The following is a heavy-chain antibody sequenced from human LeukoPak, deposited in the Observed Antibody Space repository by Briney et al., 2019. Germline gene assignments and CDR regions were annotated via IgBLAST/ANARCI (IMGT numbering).Heavy chain of an antibody. CDR3: ARAGPFWSGYRDAFDI. CDR1: GYAFTGYY. Sequence: GASVKVSCKASGYAFTGYYMHWVQQAPGQGLEWMGWINPNSGGTNYAQKFQGRVTMTRDTSISTAYMELSRLRSDDTAVYYCARAGPFWSGYRDAFDIWGQGTMVTVSS. V-gene: IGHV1-2*03. CDR2: INPNSGGT. J-gene: IGHJ3*02. D-gene: IGHD3-3*01.